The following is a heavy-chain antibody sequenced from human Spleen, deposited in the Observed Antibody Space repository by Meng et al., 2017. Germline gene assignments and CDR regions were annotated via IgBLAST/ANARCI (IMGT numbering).Heavy chain of an antibody. D-gene: IGHD6-25*01. CDR1: GFTFSSYD. CDR3: ARDSAAKDYYYGMDV. V-gene: IGHV3-48*03. Sequence: GESLKISCAASGFTFSSYDMNWVRQAPGKGLEWIAYITNSGRTIYYADSVKGRFTISRDNAKNSLSLQMNSLRGEDTAVYYCARDSAAKDYYYGMDVWGLGTTVTV. CDR2: ITNSGRTI. J-gene: IGHJ6*02.